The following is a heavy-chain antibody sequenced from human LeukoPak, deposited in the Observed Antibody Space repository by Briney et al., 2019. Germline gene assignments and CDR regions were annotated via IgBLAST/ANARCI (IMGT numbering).Heavy chain of an antibody. J-gene: IGHJ4*02. V-gene: IGHV1-69*04. CDR3: AGTVKFGVVTSYFDY. Sequence: SVKVSCKASGGTFSSYAISWVRQAPGQGLEWMGRIIPILGIANYAQKFQGRVTITADKSTSTAYMELSSLRSDDTAVYYCAGTVKFGVVTSYFDYWGQGTLVTVSS. CDR1: GGTFSSYA. CDR2: IIPILGIA. D-gene: IGHD3-3*01.